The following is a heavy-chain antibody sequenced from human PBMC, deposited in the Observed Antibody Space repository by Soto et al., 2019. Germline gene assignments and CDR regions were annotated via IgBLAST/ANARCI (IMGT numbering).Heavy chain of an antibody. CDR3: ARTAVAGTCFDY. V-gene: IGHV4-59*01. J-gene: IGHJ4*02. CDR1: GGSISSYY. Sequence: QVQLQESGPGLVKPSETLSLTCTVSGGSISSYYWSWIRQPPGKGLEWIGYIYYSGSTNYNPSLKSRXXIXVVXSKNQCSLKLSSVTAADTAVYYCARTAVAGTCFDYWGQGTLVTVSS. D-gene: IGHD6-19*01. CDR2: IYYSGST.